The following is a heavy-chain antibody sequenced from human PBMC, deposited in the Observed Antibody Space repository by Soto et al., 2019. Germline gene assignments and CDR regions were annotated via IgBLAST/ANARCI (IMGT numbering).Heavy chain of an antibody. CDR2: ISGSGGST. V-gene: IGHV3-23*01. J-gene: IGHJ4*02. CDR3: AKASGAVVAKTPYYFDY. Sequence: GVLRLSCASSGFTFSSYAMSWVRQAPGKGLEWVSAISGSGGSTYYADSVKGRFTISRDNSKNTLYLQMNSLRAEDTAVYYCAKASGAVVAKTPYYFDYWGQGTQVTVSS. CDR1: GFTFSSYA. D-gene: IGHD5-12*01.